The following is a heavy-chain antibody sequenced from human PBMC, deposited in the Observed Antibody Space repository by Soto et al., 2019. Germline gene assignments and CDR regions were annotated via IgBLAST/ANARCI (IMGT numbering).Heavy chain of an antibody. CDR2: IYYNGNT. D-gene: IGHD1-26*01. J-gene: IGHJ4*02. CDR1: GGSISSSSYY. Sequence: PSETLSLTCSVSGGSISSSSYYWGWIRQPPGKALEWIGSIYYNGNTYNNPSLKSRVTMSVDTSQNYLTVKLSSVTAADTAVYYCARSGQVGGTDYFDYWGQGTLVTVSS. V-gene: IGHV4-39*02. CDR3: ARSGQVGGTDYFDY.